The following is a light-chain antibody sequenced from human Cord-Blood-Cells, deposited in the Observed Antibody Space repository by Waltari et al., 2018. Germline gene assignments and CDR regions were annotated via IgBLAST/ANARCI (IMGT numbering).Light chain of an antibody. CDR1: SSDVGGYNY. CDR2: DVS. J-gene: IGLJ1*01. Sequence: QSALTQPRSVSGSPGQSVTISCTGTSSDVGGYNYVSWYHQHPGKAPKLMIYDVSKRPSGVPDRFSGSKSGNTASLTISGLQAEDEADYYCCSYAGSYTFYVFGTGTKLTVL. V-gene: IGLV2-11*01. CDR3: CSYAGSYTFYV.